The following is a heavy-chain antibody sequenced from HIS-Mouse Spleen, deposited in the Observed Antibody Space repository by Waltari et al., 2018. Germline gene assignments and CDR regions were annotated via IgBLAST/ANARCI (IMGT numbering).Heavy chain of an antibody. CDR2: RNSEGSSK. V-gene: IGHV3-74*01. J-gene: IGHJ3*02. D-gene: IGHD3-3*01. CDR3: ARGYDFWSGYDAFDI. Sequence: EVQLVESGGGLVQPGGSLRLSCAASGFTFSSYWMHWVRQAPGKGLVWGSRRNSEGSSKSYADSVKGRFTISRDNAKNTLYLQMNSLRAEDTAVYYCARGYDFWSGYDAFDIWGQGTMVTVSS. CDR1: GFTFSSYW.